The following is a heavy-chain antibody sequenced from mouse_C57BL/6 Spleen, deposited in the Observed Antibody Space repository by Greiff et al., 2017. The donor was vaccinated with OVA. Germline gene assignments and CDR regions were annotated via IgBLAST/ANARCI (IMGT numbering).Heavy chain of an antibody. Sequence: VQLQQSGPELVKPGASVKISCKASGYAFSSSWMNWVKQRPGKGLEWIGRIYPGDGDTNYNGKFKGKATLTADKSSSTAYMQLSSLTSEDSAVYVCARGTYYSNYGYFDVWGTGTTVTVSS. J-gene: IGHJ1*03. V-gene: IGHV1-82*01. D-gene: IGHD2-5*01. CDR3: ARGTYYSNYGYFDV. CDR2: IYPGDGDT. CDR1: GYAFSSSW.